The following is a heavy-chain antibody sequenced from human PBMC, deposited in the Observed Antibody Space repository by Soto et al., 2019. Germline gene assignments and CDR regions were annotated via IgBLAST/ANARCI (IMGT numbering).Heavy chain of an antibody. J-gene: IGHJ4*02. V-gene: IGHV4-59*01. CDR1: GDSITTSY. D-gene: IGHD3-10*01. CDR2: IYYSGST. CDR3: ARVKSGHVFDY. Sequence: QVQLQESGPRLVKPSETLSLTCTVSGDSITTSYWSWIRQSPGKGLEWIGYIYYSGSTVYNPSLNSRVTISVNTAKRLFSLKLTSVAAADTAVYKCARVKSGHVFDYWGQGTMVSVSS.